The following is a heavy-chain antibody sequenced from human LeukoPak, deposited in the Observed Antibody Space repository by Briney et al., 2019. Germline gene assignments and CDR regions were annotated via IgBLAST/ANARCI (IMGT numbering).Heavy chain of an antibody. CDR3: ARERNWSDAGRWFDP. CDR2: IYSYETT. Sequence: SETLSLTCTVSGGSITNYYWPWVRQPTGKALEWIGRIYSYETTNYNPSLKSRDNMSVDASKNQFSRRMRSVIAADTAVYYCARERNWSDAGRWFDPWGQRTLVTVSS. J-gene: IGHJ5*02. CDR1: GGSITNYY. D-gene: IGHD1-1*01. V-gene: IGHV4-4*07.